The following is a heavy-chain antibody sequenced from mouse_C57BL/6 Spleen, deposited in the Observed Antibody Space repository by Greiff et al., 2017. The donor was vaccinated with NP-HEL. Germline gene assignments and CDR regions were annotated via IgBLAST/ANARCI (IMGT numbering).Heavy chain of an antibody. J-gene: IGHJ2*01. Sequence: EVKLMESEGGLVQPGSSMKLSCTASGFTFSDYYMAWVRQVPEKGLEWVANINYDGSSTYYLDSLKSRFIISRDNAKNILYLQMSSLKSEDTATYYCARERTTVGGYFDYWGQGTTLTVSS. D-gene: IGHD1-1*01. V-gene: IGHV5-16*01. CDR3: ARERTTVGGYFDY. CDR2: INYDGSST. CDR1: GFTFSDYY.